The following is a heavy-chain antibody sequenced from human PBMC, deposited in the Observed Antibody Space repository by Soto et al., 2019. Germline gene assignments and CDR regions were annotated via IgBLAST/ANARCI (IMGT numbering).Heavy chain of an antibody. Sequence: SQTLSLTCAISGDSVSSYSAAWNWIRQSPSGGLEWLGRTYYRSRFFSDYAESVKSRIIINPDTSKNQFSLQLKSVTPEDTAVYYCTRDASRDSSARGWFDPWGPRTLVTVSS. D-gene: IGHD6-13*01. CDR2: TYYRSRFFS. CDR1: GDSVSSYSAA. J-gene: IGHJ5*02. V-gene: IGHV6-1*01. CDR3: TRDASRDSSARGWFDP.